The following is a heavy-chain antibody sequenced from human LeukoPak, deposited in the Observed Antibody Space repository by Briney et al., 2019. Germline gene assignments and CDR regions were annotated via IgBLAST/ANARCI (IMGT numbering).Heavy chain of an antibody. J-gene: IGHJ3*02. CDR1: GGSISTYS. Sequence: PSETLSLTCTVSGGSISTYSGRWIPHPPGKGRECGGYIFYRGSTNYNPSLKSRVNIALDTSKHQIPLKLSSVTAAYTAVYYCARRRDSGSYLAAFDIWGTGTMVTVS. V-gene: IGHV4-59*08. D-gene: IGHD1-26*01. CDR3: ARRRDSGSYLAAFDI. CDR2: IFYRGST.